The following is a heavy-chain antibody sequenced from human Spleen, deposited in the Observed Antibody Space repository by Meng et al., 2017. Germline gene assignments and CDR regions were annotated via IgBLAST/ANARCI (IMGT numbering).Heavy chain of an antibody. CDR1: GGSFSDYD. J-gene: IGHJ2*01. V-gene: IGHV4-34*12. CDR3: ARDLSRDWYFDL. CDR2: IFHSGST. D-gene: IGHD3-3*01. Sequence: QVYIPLEGERILRSSDTLSLTCVVSGGSFSDYDWSWIRQPPGKGVEWIGEIFHSGSTNYNPSLKSLDSISVDKSKNQFSLSLSSVTAADTAVYYCARDLSRDWYFDLWGRGTLVTVSS.